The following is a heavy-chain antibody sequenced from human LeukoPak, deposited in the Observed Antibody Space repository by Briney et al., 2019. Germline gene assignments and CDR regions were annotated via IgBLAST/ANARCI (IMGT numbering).Heavy chain of an antibody. V-gene: IGHV3-21*01. CDR3: ARVIAARPLWFDP. D-gene: IGHD6-6*01. Sequence: GGSLRLSCAASGFTFSSTWMSWVRQAPGKGLEWVSSISSSSSYIYYADSVKGRFTISRDNAKNSLYLQMNSLRAEDTAVYYCARVIAARPLWFDPWGQGTLVTVSS. CDR1: GFTFSSTW. J-gene: IGHJ5*02. CDR2: ISSSSSYI.